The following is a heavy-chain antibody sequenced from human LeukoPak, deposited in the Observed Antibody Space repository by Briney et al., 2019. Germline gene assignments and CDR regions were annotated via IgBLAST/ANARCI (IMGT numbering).Heavy chain of an antibody. CDR2: INHSGST. D-gene: IGHD2-2*01. CDR1: GGSFRGYY. V-gene: IGHV4-34*01. J-gene: IGHJ5*02. CDR3: ARGRGFDIVVVPAALRFDP. Sequence: SETLSLTCAVYGGSFRGYYWSWIRQPPGKGLEWIGEINHSGSTNYNPSLKSRVTISVDTSKNQFSLKLSSVTAADTAVYYCARGRGFDIVVVPAALRFDPWGQGTLVTVSS.